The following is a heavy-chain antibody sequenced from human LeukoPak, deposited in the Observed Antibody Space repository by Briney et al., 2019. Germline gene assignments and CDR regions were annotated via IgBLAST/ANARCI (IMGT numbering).Heavy chain of an antibody. CDR1: GVSISSYY. CDR3: ARRGYYYDSSHYYYFDY. D-gene: IGHD3-22*01. J-gene: IGHJ4*02. Sequence: SETLSLTCTVSGVSISSYYWSWIRQPPGKGLEWIGNIYYRGGTNYNPSLTSRLTRSVDTSKNQFSLKLSSVTAADKAVYYCARRGYYYDSSHYYYFDYWGQGTLVTVSS. V-gene: IGHV4-59*08. CDR2: IYYRGGT.